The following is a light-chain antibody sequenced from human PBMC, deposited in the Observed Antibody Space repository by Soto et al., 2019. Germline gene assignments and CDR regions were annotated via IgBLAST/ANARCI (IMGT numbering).Light chain of an antibody. V-gene: IGLV4-69*01. CDR3: QTWGSGIWV. CDR2: LNSDGSH. CDR1: SGHSNYA. J-gene: IGLJ3*02. Sequence: QAVVTQSPSASASLGASVKLTCTLSSGHSNYAIAWHQQQPEKGPQYLMKLNSDGSHNKGDGIPDRFSGSSSGAERYLTISSLQSEDEADYYCQTWGSGIWVFGGGTKLTVL.